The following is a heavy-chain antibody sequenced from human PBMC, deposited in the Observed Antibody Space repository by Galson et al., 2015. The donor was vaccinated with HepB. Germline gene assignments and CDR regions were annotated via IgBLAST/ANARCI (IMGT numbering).Heavy chain of an antibody. CDR3: ARGSGTYYNPLNV. D-gene: IGHD3-10*01. V-gene: IGHV4-61*02. CDR2: IHSRGDT. CDR1: GGSINSGSYY. Sequence: TLSLTCTVSGGSINSGSYYWSWIRQPAGKGLERIGRIHSRGDTNYNPSLESRVSMSIDTSKNQFSLELNSVAAADTAFYFCARGSGTYYNPLNVWGKGTTVTVSS. J-gene: IGHJ6*04.